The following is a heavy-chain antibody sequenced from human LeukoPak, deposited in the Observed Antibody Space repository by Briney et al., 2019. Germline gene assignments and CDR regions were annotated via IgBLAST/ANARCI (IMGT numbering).Heavy chain of an antibody. CDR2: IYLGDSDT. D-gene: IGHD5-24*01. CDR3: ARHRGVLRWLQLRGYFDY. V-gene: IGHV5-51*01. J-gene: IGHJ4*02. CDR1: GYSFTSYW. Sequence: GASLKISCKGSGYSFTSYWIGWVRQMPGKGLEWLGIIYLGDSDTRYSPSFQGQVTISADKSISTAYLQWSSLKASDTAMYYCARHRGVLRWLQLRGYFDYWGQGTLVTVSS.